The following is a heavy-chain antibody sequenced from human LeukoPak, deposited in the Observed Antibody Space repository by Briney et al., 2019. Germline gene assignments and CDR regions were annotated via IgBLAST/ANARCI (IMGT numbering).Heavy chain of an antibody. V-gene: IGHV4-59*08. CDR1: GGSISYYY. J-gene: IGHJ4*02. D-gene: IGHD4-17*01. Sequence: SETLSLTCTVSGGSISYYYWSWIRQPPGKGLEWIGYIYYSGSTKYNPSLKSQITISVDTSKDQFSLKLSSVTAADTAMYYCARQGNGDLYYFDYWGQGTLVTVSS. CDR3: ARQGNGDLYYFDY. CDR2: IYYSGST.